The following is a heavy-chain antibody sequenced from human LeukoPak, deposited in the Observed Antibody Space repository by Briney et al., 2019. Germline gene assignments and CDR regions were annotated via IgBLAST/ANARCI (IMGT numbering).Heavy chain of an antibody. Sequence: GGSLRLSCAVSGITLSNYGMSWVRQAPGKGLEWVAGISGSGGRTNYGDSVKGRFTISRDSPKKTLYLQMNSRRAEDTAVYFCAKRGVVIRVVLVGFHKEAYYFDSWGQGGLVTV. CDR2: ISGSGGRT. J-gene: IGHJ4*02. CDR1: GITLSNYG. CDR3: AKRGVVIRVVLVGFHKEAYYFDS. D-gene: IGHD3-10*01. V-gene: IGHV3-23*01.